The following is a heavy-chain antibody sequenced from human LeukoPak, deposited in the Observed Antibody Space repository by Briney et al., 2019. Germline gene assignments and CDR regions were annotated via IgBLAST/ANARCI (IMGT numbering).Heavy chain of an antibody. D-gene: IGHD3-10*01. V-gene: IGHV1-18*04. CDR2: ISAYSGNT. Sequence: ASVKVSCKASGYTFTGSYMHWVRQAPGQGLEWMGWISAYSGNTNYAHKLQGRVTMTTDTSTSTAYMELRSLRSDDTAVYYCARHRSRMVRGGDWFDPWGQGTLVTVSS. J-gene: IGHJ5*02. CDR1: GYTFTGSY. CDR3: ARHRSRMVRGGDWFDP.